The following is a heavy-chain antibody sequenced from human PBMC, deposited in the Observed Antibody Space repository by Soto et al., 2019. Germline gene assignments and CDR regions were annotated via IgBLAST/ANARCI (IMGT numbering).Heavy chain of an antibody. V-gene: IGHV3-30*18. CDR2: ISYDGSNK. J-gene: IGHJ4*02. D-gene: IGHD6-13*01. CDR3: AKDFGRSSSWYFDY. CDR1: GFTFSSYG. Sequence: QVQLVESGGGVVQPGRSLRLSCAASGFTFSSYGMHWVRQAPGKGLEWVAVISYDGSNKYYADSVKGRFTISRDNSKNTLYLQMNSLRAEDTAVYYCAKDFGRSSSWYFDYWGQGTLVTVSS.